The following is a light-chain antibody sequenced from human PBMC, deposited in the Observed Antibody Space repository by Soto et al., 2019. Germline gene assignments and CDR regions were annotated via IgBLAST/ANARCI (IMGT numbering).Light chain of an antibody. V-gene: IGKV1-5*03. CDR3: QQYNSISLLT. CDR1: QSVSNW. Sequence: DIQMTQSPSTLSASVGDTVTFTCRAIQSVSNWLAWYQQKPGKAPKLLIYKASSLESGVPSRFSGSGSGTEFTLTISSLQPDDFATYYCQQYNSISLLTFGGGTKVDIK. J-gene: IGKJ4*01. CDR2: KAS.